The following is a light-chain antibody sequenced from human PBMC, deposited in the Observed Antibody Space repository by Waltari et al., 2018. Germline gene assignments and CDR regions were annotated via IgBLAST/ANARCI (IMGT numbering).Light chain of an antibody. V-gene: IGLV3-19*01. CDR3: NSRDSSDHWGYV. J-gene: IGLJ1*01. CDR1: SLRTYS. CDR2: GQN. Sequence: SSELTQDPAVSVALGQTVRITCQGDSLRTYSAGWFQQKPGQAPLLVNYGQNTRASGIPDRFSGSSSGNSVSLTITGAQAEDEADCYCNSRDSSDHWGYVFGTGTKVTVL.